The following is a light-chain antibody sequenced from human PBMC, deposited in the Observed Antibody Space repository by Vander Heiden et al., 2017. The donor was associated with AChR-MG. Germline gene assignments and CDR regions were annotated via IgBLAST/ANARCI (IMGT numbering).Light chain of an antibody. CDR2: AAS. Sequence: DIQLTQSPSFLSTSVGDRVTITCRASQGISSVLAWYQLKPGEAPKLLIYAASTLQSGVPSRFSGSGSEAEFTLTISSLQPEDSATYFCQQLNSFPHTFGGGTRVEIK. J-gene: IGKJ4*01. CDR1: QGISSV. V-gene: IGKV1-9*01. CDR3: QQLNSFPHT.